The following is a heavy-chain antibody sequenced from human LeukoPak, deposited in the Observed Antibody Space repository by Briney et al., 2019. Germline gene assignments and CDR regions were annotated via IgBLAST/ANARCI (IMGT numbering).Heavy chain of an antibody. CDR2: TRKKTNSYTT. J-gene: IGHJ3*02. CDR3: AKVRSSWEADAFDI. D-gene: IGHD6-13*01. Sequence: LSLTCTVSGGSISSSSYYWGWIRQPPGKGLEWVGRTRKKTNSYTTEYAASVKGRFTISRDDSKNSLYLQMNSLKAEDTAVYYCAKVRSSWEADAFDIWGQGTMVTVSS. V-gene: IGHV3-72*01. CDR1: GGSISSSSYY.